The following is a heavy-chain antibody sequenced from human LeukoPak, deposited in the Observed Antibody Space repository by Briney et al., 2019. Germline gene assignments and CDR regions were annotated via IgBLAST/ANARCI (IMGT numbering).Heavy chain of an antibody. J-gene: IGHJ1*01. CDR2: IHYSGST. V-gene: IGHV4-39*07. Sequence: KPSETLSLTCTVSGGSISSSAYHWGWIRQPPGKGLEWIGSIHYSGSTYYNPSLKSRVTISVDTSKNQFSLKLSSVTAADTAVYYCARSGAYCTGGSCYYKGWGQGALVTVSS. CDR3: ARSGAYCTGGSCYYKG. D-gene: IGHD2-15*01. CDR1: GGSISSSAYH.